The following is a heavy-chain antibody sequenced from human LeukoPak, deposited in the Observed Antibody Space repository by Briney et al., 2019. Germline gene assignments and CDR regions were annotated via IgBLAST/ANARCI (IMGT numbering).Heavy chain of an antibody. J-gene: IGHJ4*02. V-gene: IGHV7-4-1*01. D-gene: IGHD6-19*01. CDR2: INTNTGTP. Sequence: GASVKVSCKASGYCFTTYAINWVRQAPGQGLEWMGWINTNTGTPTYAQGFTGRIVFSLDTSVSTAYLQISSLKAEDTAAYYCARGRGSGWHYVDYWGQGTLVTVSS. CDR3: ARGRGSGWHYVDY. CDR1: GYCFTTYA.